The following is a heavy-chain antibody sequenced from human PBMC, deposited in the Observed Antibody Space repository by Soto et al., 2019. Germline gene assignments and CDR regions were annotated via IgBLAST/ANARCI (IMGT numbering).Heavy chain of an antibody. CDR3: ARRTPPPLYDEFWSGTPGYGMGV. CDR2: IIPIFGTA. CDR1: GGTFSSYA. V-gene: IGHV1-69*06. Sequence: SVKVSCKASGGTFSSYAISWVRQTPGQGLEWMGGIIPIFGTANYAQKFQGRVTITADKSTNTAYMELSSLRSEDTAVYYCARRTPPPLYDEFWSGTPGYGMGVWGQGTTFSTSS. J-gene: IGHJ6*02. D-gene: IGHD3-3*01.